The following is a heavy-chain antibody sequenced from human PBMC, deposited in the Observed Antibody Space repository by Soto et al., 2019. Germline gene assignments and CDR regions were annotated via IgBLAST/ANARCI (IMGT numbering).Heavy chain of an antibody. V-gene: IGHV3-30*18. CDR3: AKDPVVLMVYTIPYFDY. J-gene: IGHJ4*02. CDR2: ISYDGSDK. D-gene: IGHD2-8*01. Sequence: QVQLVESGGGVVQPGRSLRLSCAASGFTFSSYGMHWVRQAPGKGLEWVAVISYDGSDKYYADSLKGRFTISRDNSENTVYLQMNSLRAEDTAVYYCAKDPVVLMVYTIPYFDYWGQGPLVTVSS. CDR1: GFTFSSYG.